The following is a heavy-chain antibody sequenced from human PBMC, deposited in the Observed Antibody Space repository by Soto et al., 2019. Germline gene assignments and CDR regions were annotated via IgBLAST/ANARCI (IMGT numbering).Heavy chain of an antibody. CDR2: ISNNGAHT. CDR3: ASRGYGSRWPNVYMDV. D-gene: IGHD6-13*01. V-gene: IGHV3-64*01. CDR1: GFTFSNYE. Sequence: EAQLVESGGGLVQPGGSLRLSCAASGFTFSNYEMHWVRQAPGKGLEYVSGISNNGAHTDYAKSVKGRFTISRDNSENTLYLQMGCLRAEDMALYYCASRGYGSRWPNVYMDVWGKGTTVTVSS. J-gene: IGHJ6*03.